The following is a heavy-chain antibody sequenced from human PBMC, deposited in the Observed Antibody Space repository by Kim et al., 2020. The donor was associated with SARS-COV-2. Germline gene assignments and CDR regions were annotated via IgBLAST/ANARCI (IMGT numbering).Heavy chain of an antibody. CDR1: GFTFSGSA. CDR2: IRSKANSYAT. D-gene: IGHD3-10*01. J-gene: IGHJ6*02. CDR3: TRQRFGESPMDV. Sequence: GGSLRLSCAASGFTFSGSAMHWVRQASGKGLEWVGRIRSKANSYATAYAASVKGRFTISRDDSKNTAYLQMNSLKTEDTAVYYCTRQRFGESPMDVWGQGTTVTVSS. V-gene: IGHV3-73*01.